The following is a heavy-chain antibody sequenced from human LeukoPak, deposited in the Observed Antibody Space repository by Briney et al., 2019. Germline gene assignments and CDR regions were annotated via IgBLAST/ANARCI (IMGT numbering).Heavy chain of an antibody. V-gene: IGHV3-23*01. Sequence: GGSLSLSCAASGFTFSSYAMSWVRQAPGKGLEWVSAISGSGGSTYYADSVKGRFTISRDNSKNTLYLQMNSLRAEDTAVYYCARELWCGESPFRYWGQGTLVTVSS. CDR1: GFTFSSYA. D-gene: IGHD3-10*01. CDR2: ISGSGGST. CDR3: ARELWCGESPFRY. J-gene: IGHJ4*02.